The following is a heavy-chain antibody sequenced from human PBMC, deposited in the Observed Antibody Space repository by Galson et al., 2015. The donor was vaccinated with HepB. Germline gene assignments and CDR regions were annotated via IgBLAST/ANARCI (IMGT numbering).Heavy chain of an antibody. Sequence: SLRLSCAASGFTFSSFAMYWVRQAPGKGLEWVAVISHDGSIKYYADSVKGRFTISRDNSKNTLYLQMNSLRGEDTAVHYCARDVSSWYRGNWFDPWGQGTLVTVSS. D-gene: IGHD6-13*01. V-gene: IGHV3-30-3*01. J-gene: IGHJ5*02. CDR3: ARDVSSWYRGNWFDP. CDR2: ISHDGSIK. CDR1: GFTFSSFA.